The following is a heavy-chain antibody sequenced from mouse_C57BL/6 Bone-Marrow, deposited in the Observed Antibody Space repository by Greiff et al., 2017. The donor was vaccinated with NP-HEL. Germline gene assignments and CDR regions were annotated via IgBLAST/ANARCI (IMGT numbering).Heavy chain of an antibody. J-gene: IGHJ2*01. Sequence: VQLQQSGAELVRPGASVTLSCKASGYTFTDYEMHWVKQTPVHGLEWIGAIDPETGGTASNQKFKGKALLTADKSSSTVYMELRSLTSEDSDVYYCTRDYYGSSYDYFDYWGQGTTLTVSS. CDR3: TRDYYGSSYDYFDY. CDR1: GYTFTDYE. V-gene: IGHV1-15*01. CDR2: IDPETGGT. D-gene: IGHD1-1*01.